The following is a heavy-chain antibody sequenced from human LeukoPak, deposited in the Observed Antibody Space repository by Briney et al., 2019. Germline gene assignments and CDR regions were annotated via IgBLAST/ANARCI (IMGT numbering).Heavy chain of an antibody. D-gene: IGHD5-12*01. CDR3: AREEAESGYC. Sequence: GGSLRLSCAGSGFSFSSYWMHWVRQAPGKGLVWVSRINSDGSSTNYADSVKGRFTISRDNAKNTLYLQINSLRVDDTAVYYCAREEAESGYCWGQGTLVTVSS. V-gene: IGHV3-74*01. CDR1: GFSFSSYW. J-gene: IGHJ4*02. CDR2: INSDGSST.